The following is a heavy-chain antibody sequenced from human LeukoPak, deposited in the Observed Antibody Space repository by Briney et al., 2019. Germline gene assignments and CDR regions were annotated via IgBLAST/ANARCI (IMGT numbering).Heavy chain of an antibody. CDR1: GGSISSGDYY. J-gene: IGHJ4*02. CDR3: ARSSRDYIWGSLTLDY. Sequence: SETLSLTCTVSGGSISSGDYYWSWIRQPPGKGLEWIGYIYYSGSTYYNPSLKSRVTISVDTSKNQFSLKLSSVTAADTAVYYCARSSRDYIWGSLTLDYWGQGTLVTVSS. CDR2: IYYSGST. V-gene: IGHV4-30-4*08. D-gene: IGHD3-16*01.